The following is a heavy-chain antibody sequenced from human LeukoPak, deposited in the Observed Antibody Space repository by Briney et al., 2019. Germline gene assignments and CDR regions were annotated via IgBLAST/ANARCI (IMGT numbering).Heavy chain of an antibody. J-gene: IGHJ6*02. CDR1: GFTFSSYS. Sequence: PGGSLRLSCAASGFTFSSYSMNWVRQAPGKGLEWVSYISSSSNTIYYAGSVKGRFTISRDNAKNSLHLQINSLRDEDTAVYYCAIRGYYDTTYAYDYHAMDVWGQGTAVTVSS. V-gene: IGHV3-48*02. CDR3: AIRGYYDTTYAYDYHAMDV. D-gene: IGHD3-22*01. CDR2: ISSSSNTI.